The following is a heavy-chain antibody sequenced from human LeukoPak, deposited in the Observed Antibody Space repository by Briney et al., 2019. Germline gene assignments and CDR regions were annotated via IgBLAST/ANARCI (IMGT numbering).Heavy chain of an antibody. J-gene: IGHJ4*02. CDR3: ARGREYSSGLLAY. CDR2: IKQDGSEK. CDR1: GFTFSSYW. V-gene: IGHV3-7*01. D-gene: IGHD6-19*01. Sequence: TGGSLRLSCAASGFTFSSYWMSWVRQAPGKGLEWVANIKQDGSEKYFVDSVKGRFTISRDNAKDSLYRQMNSLRAEDTAVYYCARGREYSSGLLAYWGQGTLVTVSS.